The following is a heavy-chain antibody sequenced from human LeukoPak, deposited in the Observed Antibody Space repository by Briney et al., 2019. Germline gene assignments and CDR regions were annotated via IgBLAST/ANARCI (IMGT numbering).Heavy chain of an antibody. Sequence: SETLSLTCAVSGGSISSGGYSWSWIRQPPGKGLERIGYIYHSGSTYYNPSLKSRVTISVDRSKNQFSLKLSSVTAADTAVYYCARGQNYYDSSGYPMNWFDPWGQGTLVTVSS. D-gene: IGHD3-22*01. CDR3: ARGQNYYDSSGYPMNWFDP. J-gene: IGHJ5*02. CDR2: IYHSGST. V-gene: IGHV4-30-2*01. CDR1: GGSISSGGYS.